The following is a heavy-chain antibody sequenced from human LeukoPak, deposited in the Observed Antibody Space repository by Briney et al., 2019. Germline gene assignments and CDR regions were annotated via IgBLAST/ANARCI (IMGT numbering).Heavy chain of an antibody. CDR1: GGSISSSNW. J-gene: IGHJ3*01. D-gene: IGHD6-6*01. Sequence: PSGTLSLTCAVSGGSISSSNWWSWVRQPPGKGLEWIGEIYHSGSTNYNPSLKSRVTISVDTSKNQLSLKLSSVTAADTAVYFCAGDIADRSAFDVWGQGTMVTVSS. V-gene: IGHV4-4*02. CDR3: AGDIADRSAFDV. CDR2: IYHSGST.